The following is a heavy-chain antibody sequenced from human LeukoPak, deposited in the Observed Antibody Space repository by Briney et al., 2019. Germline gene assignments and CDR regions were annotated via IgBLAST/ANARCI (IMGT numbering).Heavy chain of an antibody. CDR3: ARERIYFGSGRDLTGARLFYYYGMDV. D-gene: IGHD3-10*01. Sequence: PGGSLRLSCVVSGFTVSSSCMTWVRQAPGKGLEWVSLIYSDGRTYYSDSVKGRFTISRDNSENTLYLQMNGLRAEDTAVYYCARERIYFGSGRDLTGARLFYYYGMDVWGQGTTVTVSS. V-gene: IGHV3-53*01. J-gene: IGHJ6*02. CDR2: IYSDGRT. CDR1: GFTVSSSC.